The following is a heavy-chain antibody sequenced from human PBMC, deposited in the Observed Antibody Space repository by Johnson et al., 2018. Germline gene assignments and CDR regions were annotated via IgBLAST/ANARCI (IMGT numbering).Heavy chain of an antibody. CDR2: TSYDGSNN. V-gene: IGHV3-30*18. Sequence: QVQLQESGGGVVQPGRSLRLSCAASGFTFNTHAMHWVRPAPGKGLAWVAVTSYDGSNNQYADSVEARFTRSRDNTTNTLFLQMNSLRKWDTDVYYCTKGFTSSSGWYGAEAFDIWGHGTMVIVSS. J-gene: IGHJ3*02. D-gene: IGHD6-19*01. CDR3: TKGFTSSSGWYGAEAFDI. CDR1: GFTFNTHA.